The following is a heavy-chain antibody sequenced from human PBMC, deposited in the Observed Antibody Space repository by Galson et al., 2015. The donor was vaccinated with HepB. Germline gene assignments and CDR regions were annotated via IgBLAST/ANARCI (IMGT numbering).Heavy chain of an antibody. Sequence: SVKVSCKASGYTFTSYDINWVRQATGQGLEWMGWMNPNSGNTGYAQNFQGRVTMTRNTSISTAYMELRSLRSEDTAVYYCVRGKLLRGDRNYYYSMDVWGKGPTVTVSS. D-gene: IGHD3-9*01. CDR3: VRGKLLRGDRNYYYSMDV. J-gene: IGHJ6*03. V-gene: IGHV1-8*01. CDR1: GYTFTSYD. CDR2: MNPNSGNT.